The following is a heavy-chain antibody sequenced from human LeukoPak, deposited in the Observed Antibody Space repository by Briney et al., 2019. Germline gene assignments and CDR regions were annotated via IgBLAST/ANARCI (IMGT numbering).Heavy chain of an antibody. CDR1: GYTFTSYG. J-gene: IGHJ6*03. Sequence: GGSVKVSCKASGYTFTSYGISWVRQAPGKGLEWMGWISAYNGNTNYAQKLQGRVTMTTDTSTSTAYMEQRSLRSDDTAVYYCARGLSWSGYPFYYYYYYRDVWGKGTTVTVSS. V-gene: IGHV1-18*01. CDR2: ISAYNGNT. D-gene: IGHD3-3*01. CDR3: ARGLSWSGYPFYYYYYYRDV.